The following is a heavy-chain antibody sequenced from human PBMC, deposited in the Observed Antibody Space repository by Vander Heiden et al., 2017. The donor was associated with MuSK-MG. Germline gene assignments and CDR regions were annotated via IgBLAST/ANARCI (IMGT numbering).Heavy chain of an antibody. D-gene: IGHD3-9*01. V-gene: IGHV3-30*04. J-gene: IGHJ2*01. CDR2: ISYDGSNN. CDR1: GFSFRSYA. CDR3: ARGNYDYAAGYYIYWYFDL. Sequence: QVQLVEPGGGVVQPGRPLRLAWAAEGFSFRSYAMHWVRQTPGKGLEWVAVISYDGSNNYYADSVKGRFTISRDNSKSTLYVQLSSLRVEDTAVYYCARGNYDYAAGYYIYWYFDLWGRGTLVTVSS.